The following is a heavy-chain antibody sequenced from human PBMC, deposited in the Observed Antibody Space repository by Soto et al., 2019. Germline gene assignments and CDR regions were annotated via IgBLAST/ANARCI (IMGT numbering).Heavy chain of an antibody. D-gene: IGHD3-16*01. J-gene: IGHJ6*02. CDR3: ARDKVLGTHYYHGMDV. CDR1: GGSISSYY. V-gene: IGHV4-59*01. Sequence: SETLSLTCTVSGGSISSYYWSWIRQPPGKGLEWIGYIYYSGSTNYNPSLKSRVTISVDTSKNQFSLKLSSVTAADTAVYYCARDKVLGTHYYHGMDVWGQGTTVTVSS. CDR2: IYYSGST.